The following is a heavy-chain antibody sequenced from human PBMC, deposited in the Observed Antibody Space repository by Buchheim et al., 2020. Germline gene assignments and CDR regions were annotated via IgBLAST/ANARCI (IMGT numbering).Heavy chain of an antibody. CDR1: GFTFSDYY. CDR2: ISSSCRSI. V-gene: IGHV3-11*01. D-gene: IGHD3-22*01. Sequence: QVQLVESGGGLVKPGGSLRLSCAASGFTFSDYYMSWIRQAPGKGLEWVSYISSSCRSIYYSDSVNGRFTISRDNAKHSLYLQMNSLRAEDTAVYYCARDQNKYYYDSSGLEYFQHWGQGTL. CDR3: ARDQNKYYYDSSGLEYFQH. J-gene: IGHJ1*01.